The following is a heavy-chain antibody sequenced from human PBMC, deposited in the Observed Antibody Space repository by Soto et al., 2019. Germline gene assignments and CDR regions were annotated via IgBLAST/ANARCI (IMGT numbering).Heavy chain of an antibody. V-gene: IGHV1-69*13. CDR2: IIPIFGTA. CDR3: AVTYDILTGYRPYGRIDL. CDR1: GGTFSSYA. D-gene: IGHD3-9*01. J-gene: IGHJ5*02. Sequence: GASVKVSCKASGGTFSSYAISWVRQAPGQGLERMGGIIPIFGTANYAQKFQGRVTITADESTSTAYMELSSLRSEDTAVYYCAVTYDILTGYRPYGRIDLSGQGTLVAVSS.